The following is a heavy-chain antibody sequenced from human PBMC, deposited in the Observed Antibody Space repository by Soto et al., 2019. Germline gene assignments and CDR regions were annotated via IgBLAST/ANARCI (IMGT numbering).Heavy chain of an antibody. CDR2: IYWDDDK. J-gene: IGHJ4*02. Sequence: QITLKESGPTLVKPTQTLTLTCTFSGFSLSTSGVDVGWLRQPPGKALEWLALIYWDDDKRYSPSLKSRLTITKDTSKNQVVLTMTNMDPLDTATYYCAHRRPYSNSPEYFFDYWGQGTLVTVSS. V-gene: IGHV2-5*02. D-gene: IGHD6-6*01. CDR1: GFSLSTSGVD. CDR3: AHRRPYSNSPEYFFDY.